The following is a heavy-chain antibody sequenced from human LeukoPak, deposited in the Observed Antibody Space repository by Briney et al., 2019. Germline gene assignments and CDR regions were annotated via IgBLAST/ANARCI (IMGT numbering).Heavy chain of an antibody. CDR1: GFTFSSYG. J-gene: IGHJ6*02. D-gene: IGHD6-19*01. V-gene: IGHV3-30*03. Sequence: GGSLRLSCAASGFTFSSYGMHWVRQAPGKGLEWVAVISYDGSNKYYADSVKGRFTISRDNSKNTLYLQMNSLRAEDTAVYYCAREYSSGWYNLGNYYYGMDVWGQGTTVTVSS. CDR2: ISYDGSNK. CDR3: AREYSSGWYNLGNYYYGMDV.